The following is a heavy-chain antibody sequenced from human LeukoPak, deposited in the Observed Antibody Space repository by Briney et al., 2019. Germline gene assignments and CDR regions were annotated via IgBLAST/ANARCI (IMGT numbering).Heavy chain of an antibody. CDR1: GFTSSSYW. CDR3: ALIPVYYGSGSFDY. J-gene: IGHJ4*02. Sequence: PGGSLRLSCAASGFTSSSYWMSWARQAPGKGLEWVADIKEDGSEKYYVDSVKGRFTISRDNAKNSLYLQMNSQRAEDTAVYFCALIPVYYGSGSFDYWGQGTLVTVSS. V-gene: IGHV3-7*01. CDR2: IKEDGSEK. D-gene: IGHD3-10*01.